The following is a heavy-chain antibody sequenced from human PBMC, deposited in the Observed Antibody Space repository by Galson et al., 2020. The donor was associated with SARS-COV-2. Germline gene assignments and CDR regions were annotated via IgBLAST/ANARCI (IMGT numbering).Heavy chain of an antibody. J-gene: IGHJ4*02. Sequence: TGGSLRLSCAASGFTFSNFAMNWVRQAPGKGLEWVPGLSGGGGNTYYAASVKGRFTISRDNSKNTLYLQMNSLRVEDTAVYYCAKDGGGWLTIGGYYFDYWGQGILVTVSA. D-gene: IGHD3-16*01. CDR3: AKDGGGWLTIGGYYFDY. V-gene: IGHV3-23*01. CDR1: GFTFSNFA. CDR2: LSGGGGNT.